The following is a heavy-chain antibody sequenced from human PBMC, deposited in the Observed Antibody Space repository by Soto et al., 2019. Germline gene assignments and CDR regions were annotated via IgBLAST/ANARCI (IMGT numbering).Heavy chain of an antibody. CDR1: GGSIRSYY. Sequence: TSETLSLTCTVSGGSIRSYYWSWIRQTPGKGLEWIGYIYYSGNTNYNPSLNSRFTISVDTSRNQFSLKLSSVTAADTAVYYCARGGFSNYGGFGNYFDYWGRGTLVTVSS. J-gene: IGHJ4*02. CDR3: ARGGFSNYGGFGNYFDY. V-gene: IGHV4-59*01. D-gene: IGHD4-4*01. CDR2: IYYSGNT.